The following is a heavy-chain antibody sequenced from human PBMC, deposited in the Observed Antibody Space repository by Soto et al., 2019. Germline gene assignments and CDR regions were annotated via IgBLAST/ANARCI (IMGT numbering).Heavy chain of an antibody. V-gene: IGHV3-33*01. Sequence: QVLLVESGEGVVQPGRSLRLSCAVSGFTFRNHAMHWVRQAPGKGLEWVAQIWFDGSNEYLAEPVKGRFTVSRDNSQNILYLQMNSLRADDTGVYYCARDGQQLAPYSMDVWGQGTTVTVSS. D-gene: IGHD6-13*01. J-gene: IGHJ6*02. CDR2: IWFDGSNE. CDR1: GFTFRNHA. CDR3: ARDGQQLAPYSMDV.